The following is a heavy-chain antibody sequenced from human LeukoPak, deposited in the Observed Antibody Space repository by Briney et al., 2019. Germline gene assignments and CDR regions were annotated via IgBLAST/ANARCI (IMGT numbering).Heavy chain of an antibody. V-gene: IGHV3-74*01. J-gene: IGHJ3*02. D-gene: IGHD6-6*01. Sequence: GGSLRLSCEASGFTFNNYWMHWVRQVPGEGLVWVSHINSDGSSTSYADSVKGRFTVSRDNSKNTLYLQMNSLRAEDTAVYYCAKDLFGIAARLYDAFDIWGQGTMVTVSS. CDR1: GFTFNNYW. CDR3: AKDLFGIAARLYDAFDI. CDR2: INSDGSST.